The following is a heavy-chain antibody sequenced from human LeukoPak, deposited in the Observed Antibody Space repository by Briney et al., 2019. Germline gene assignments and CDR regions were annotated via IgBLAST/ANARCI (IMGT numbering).Heavy chain of an antibody. Sequence: SETLSLTCTVSNVSISSGSHYWTWIRQPAGKGLEWIGRIYAGGRSNYNPSLRSRVTISVDTSKNQFSLRLSSVTATDTGVYYCASDHSGWLGLGYWGQGTLVSVSS. D-gene: IGHD6-19*01. J-gene: IGHJ4*02. CDR1: NVSISSGSHY. CDR2: IYAGGRS. CDR3: ASDHSGWLGLGY. V-gene: IGHV4-61*02.